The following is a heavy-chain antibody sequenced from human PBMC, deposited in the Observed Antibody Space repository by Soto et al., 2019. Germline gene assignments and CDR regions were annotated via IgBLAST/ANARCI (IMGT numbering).Heavy chain of an antibody. V-gene: IGHV3-20*04. J-gene: IGHJ4*02. CDR2: ISWDSDKT. CDR1: GLTFGDHG. Sequence: GGSLRLSCVASGLTFGDHGMHWVRQITGRGLEWVSGISWDSDKTGYGDSMKGRFTISRDNAKNSLYLEMNSLRAEDTAVYYCARESEDLTSNFDYWGQGTLVTVSS. CDR3: ARESEDLTSNFDY.